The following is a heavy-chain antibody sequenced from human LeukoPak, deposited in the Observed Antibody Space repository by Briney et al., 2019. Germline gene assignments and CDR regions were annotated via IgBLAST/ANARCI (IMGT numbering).Heavy chain of an antibody. CDR3: ASSEKDEVLRFLEWSPGFDY. J-gene: IGHJ4*02. CDR2: ISYSGST. V-gene: IGHV4-59*01. Sequence: PSETLSLTCTVSGGSISSYYWSWIRQPPGKGLEWIGYISYSGSTNYNPSLKSRVTISVDTSKNQFSLKLSSVTAADTAVYYCASSEKDEVLRFLEWSPGFDYWGQGTLVTVSS. CDR1: GGSISSYY. D-gene: IGHD3-3*01.